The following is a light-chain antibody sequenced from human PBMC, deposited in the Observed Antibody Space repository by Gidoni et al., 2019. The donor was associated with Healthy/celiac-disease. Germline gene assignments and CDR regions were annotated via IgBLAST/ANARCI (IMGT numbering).Light chain of an antibody. V-gene: IGKV2-28*01. CDR1: QSLLHSNGYNF. J-gene: IGKJ1*01. Sequence: DIVMTQSPLSLPVTPGEPASISCRSSQSLLHSNGYNFLDWYLQKPGQSPQLLIYLGYNRGSGGHDRFSGSGSGTDFTLKNSRVEAEDVGVYYCMQALQTWTFGHXTKVEIK. CDR3: MQALQTWT. CDR2: LGY.